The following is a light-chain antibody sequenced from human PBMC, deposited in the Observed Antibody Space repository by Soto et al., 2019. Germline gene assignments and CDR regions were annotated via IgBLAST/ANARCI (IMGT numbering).Light chain of an antibody. CDR3: QQRRNWPGT. Sequence: EIVLTQSPATLSLSPGERATLSCRASQSVSSYLAWYQQKPGLAPRLLIYDASNRATGIPARFSGSGSGTDFTLTISSLEPEDFAVYYCQQRRNWPGTFGPGTKVEIK. V-gene: IGKV3-11*01. CDR2: DAS. CDR1: QSVSSY. J-gene: IGKJ3*01.